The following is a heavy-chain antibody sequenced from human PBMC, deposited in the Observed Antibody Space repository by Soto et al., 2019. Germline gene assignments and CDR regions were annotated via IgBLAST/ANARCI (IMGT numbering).Heavy chain of an antibody. J-gene: IGHJ5*02. CDR1: GGCISSYY. CDR2: IYYSGST. CDR3: ARGYCITTSCYDWFDP. V-gene: IGHV4-59*01. D-gene: IGHD2-2*01. Sequence: PSETLSLTCTVSGGCISSYYGSWIRQPPGKGLEWIGYIYYSGSTNYNPSLKSRVTISVDTSKNQFSLKLSSVTAEDTAVYYCARGYCITTSCYDWFDPWGQGTLVTVSS.